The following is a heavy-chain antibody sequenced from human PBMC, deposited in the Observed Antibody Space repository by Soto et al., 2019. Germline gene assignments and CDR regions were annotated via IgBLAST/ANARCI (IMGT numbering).Heavy chain of an antibody. J-gene: IGHJ6*03. CDR2: INAGNGNT. CDR3: ASPLWFGESYYYYMDV. Sequence: ASVKVSCKASGYTFTSYAMHWVRQAPGQRLEWMGWINAGNGNTKYSQKFQGRVTITRDTSASTAYMELSSLRSEDTAVYYCASPLWFGESYYYYMDVWGKGTTVTVSS. D-gene: IGHD3-10*01. CDR1: GYTFTSYA. V-gene: IGHV1-3*01.